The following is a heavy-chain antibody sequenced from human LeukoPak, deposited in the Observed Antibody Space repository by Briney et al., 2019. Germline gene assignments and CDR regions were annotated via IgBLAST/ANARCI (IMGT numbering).Heavy chain of an antibody. J-gene: IGHJ6*03. CDR1: GFTFSSFN. Sequence: GGSLRLSCAASGFTFSSFNMHWVRQAPGKGLEWVSYVSSSSSTIYYADSVKGRFTISRDNAKNSLYLQMNSLRAEDTAVYYCARAVPSYMDVWGKGTTVTVSS. CDR2: VSSSSSTI. D-gene: IGHD2-2*01. CDR3: ARAVPSYMDV. V-gene: IGHV3-48*01.